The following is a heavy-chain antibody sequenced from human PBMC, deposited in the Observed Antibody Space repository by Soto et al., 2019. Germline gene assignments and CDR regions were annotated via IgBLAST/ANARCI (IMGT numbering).Heavy chain of an antibody. D-gene: IGHD2-2*02. CDR3: ASEYTTYPAFYYYGLDV. Sequence: GGSLRLSCAASGFTFSNYGMHWVRQAPGKGLEWVAAIWYDGSNKFYADSVKGRFTIFRHNSKKTLYLQMDSLRVEDTAVYYCASEYTTYPAFYYYGLDVWGQRTTVTVSS. CDR1: GFTFSNYG. CDR2: IWYDGSNK. J-gene: IGHJ6*02. V-gene: IGHV3-33*01.